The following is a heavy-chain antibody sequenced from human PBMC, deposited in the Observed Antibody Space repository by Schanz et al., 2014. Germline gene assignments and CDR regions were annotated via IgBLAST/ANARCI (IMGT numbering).Heavy chain of an antibody. CDR3: ARCSDYGSGSYSSY. CDR2: IRADGRMT. V-gene: IGHV3-74*01. D-gene: IGHD3-10*01. J-gene: IGHJ4*02. Sequence: EVQLVESGGGLVQPGGSLRLFCAASGLTLSDYWMHWVRQAPGKGPEWISHIRADGRMTNCAASVEGRLTNSRDNARNSLYLQINNLRSKYTSVYSCARCSDYGSGSYSSYWGQGTLVTVSS. CDR1: GLTLSDYW.